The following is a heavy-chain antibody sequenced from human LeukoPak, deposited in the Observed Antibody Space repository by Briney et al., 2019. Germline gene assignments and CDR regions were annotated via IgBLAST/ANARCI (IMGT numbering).Heavy chain of an antibody. D-gene: IGHD3-10*01. Sequence: GGSLRLSCAASGFTFSSYWMSWVRQAPGKGLEWVANIKQDGSEKYYVDSVKGRFIISRNNAKNSLYLQMNSLRAEDTAVYYCAKGAFRDQVQGYYYMDVWGKGTTVTVSS. V-gene: IGHV3-7*01. CDR1: GFTFSSYW. CDR3: AKGAFRDQVQGYYYMDV. J-gene: IGHJ6*03. CDR2: IKQDGSEK.